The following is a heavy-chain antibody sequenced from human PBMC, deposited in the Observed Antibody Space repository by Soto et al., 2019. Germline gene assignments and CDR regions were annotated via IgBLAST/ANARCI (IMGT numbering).Heavy chain of an antibody. J-gene: IGHJ4*02. D-gene: IGHD3-16*01. V-gene: IGHV1-18*01. CDR1: GYTFTHFG. Sequence: QVQLVQSGAEVKKPGASVKVSCKASGYTFTHFGISWVRQAPGPGLEWMGWISAYDGNTNYAQNFQGRVTMTTDTATSTAYMELRSLRSDDKAVYYCERGGTPIDYWGQGTLVTVSS. CDR2: ISAYDGNT. CDR3: ERGGTPIDY.